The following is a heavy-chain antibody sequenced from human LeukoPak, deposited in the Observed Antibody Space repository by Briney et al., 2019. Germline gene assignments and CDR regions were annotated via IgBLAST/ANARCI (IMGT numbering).Heavy chain of an antibody. J-gene: IGHJ6*02. CDR2: IYYSGST. Sequence: SETLSLTCTVSGGSISSSSYYWGWIRQPPGKGLEWIGSIYYSGSTNYNPSLKSRVTISVDTSKNQFSLKLSSVTAADTAVYYCARRAYYYYYGMDVWGQGTTVIVSS. V-gene: IGHV4-39*07. CDR1: GGSISSSSYY. CDR3: ARRAYYYYYGMDV.